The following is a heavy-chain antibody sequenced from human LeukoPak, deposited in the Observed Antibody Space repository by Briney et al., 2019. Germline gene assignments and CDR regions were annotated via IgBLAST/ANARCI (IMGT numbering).Heavy chain of an antibody. CDR2: IISNGSST. CDR3: ARGPPWYFDL. V-gene: IGHV3-74*01. CDR1: GFTFSSYA. D-gene: IGHD6-25*01. Sequence: PGGSLRLSCAASGFTFSSYAMSWVRQAPGKGLVWVSRIISNGSSTTYADSVKGRFTISRDNAKNTLYLQMNSLRAEDTAVYYCARGPPWYFDLWGRGTLVTVSS. J-gene: IGHJ2*01.